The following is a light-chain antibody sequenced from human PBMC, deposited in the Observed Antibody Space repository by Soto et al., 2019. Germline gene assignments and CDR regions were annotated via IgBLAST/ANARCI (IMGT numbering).Light chain of an antibody. CDR1: SSDVGGYDL. J-gene: IGLJ2*01. CDR2: DVN. Sequence: QSALTQPASVSGSPGQSITFSCTGTSSDVGGYDLVSWYQQHPGKAPKLIIYDVNNRPSGVSNRFSGSKSGNTASLTIFGLQAEDEADYYCVSYTSSSTLVVFDGGTKLTVL. CDR3: VSYTSSSTLVV. V-gene: IGLV2-14*03.